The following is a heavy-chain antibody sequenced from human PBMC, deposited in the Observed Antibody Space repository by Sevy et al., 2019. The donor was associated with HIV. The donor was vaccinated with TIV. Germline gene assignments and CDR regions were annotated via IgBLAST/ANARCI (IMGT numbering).Heavy chain of an antibody. CDR1: GLNFNDDW. CDR3: STGQFVGIT. V-gene: IGHV3-15*01. J-gene: IGHJ4*01. Sequence: GGCLRLSCAVSGLNFNDDWMNWVRQAPRKGLEWLGRIKSVSDGGATEYSAAVKGRFIISRDDSKNTVSLQMDSLKTDDTAVYYCSTGQFVGITWGHGTQVTVSS. CDR2: IKSVSDGGAT. D-gene: IGHD3-10*01.